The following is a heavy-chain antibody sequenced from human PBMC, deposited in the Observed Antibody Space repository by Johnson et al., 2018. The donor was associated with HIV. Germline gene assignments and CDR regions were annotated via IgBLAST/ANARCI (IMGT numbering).Heavy chain of an antibody. D-gene: IGHD6-19*01. CDR2: INWNGGST. CDR3: ARDRKYSSGWKDAFDI. V-gene: IGHV3-20*04. CDR1: GFTFDDYG. J-gene: IGHJ3*02. Sequence: VQLVESGGGVVRPGGSLRLSCAASGFTFDDYGMSWVRQAPGKGQEWVSGINWNGGSTGYADSVKGRFTISRDNAKNSLYLQMNSLRAEDTALYYCARDRKYSSGWKDAFDIWGQGTMVTVSS.